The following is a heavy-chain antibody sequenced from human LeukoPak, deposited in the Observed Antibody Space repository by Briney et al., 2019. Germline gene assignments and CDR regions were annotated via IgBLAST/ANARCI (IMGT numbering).Heavy chain of an antibody. CDR1: GFTFSNYA. D-gene: IGHD3-9*01. J-gene: IGHJ4*02. V-gene: IGHV3-23*01. CDR3: AKWGDFDVLTGYYVPDF. Sequence: GGSLRLSWAASGFTFSNYAMSWVRQAPGKGLEWVSAITGSGGNTYYADSVKGRFTISGDNSKNTLYLQMNSLRDEDTAVYYCAKWGDFDVLTGYYVPDFWGQGTLVTVSS. CDR2: ITGSGGNT.